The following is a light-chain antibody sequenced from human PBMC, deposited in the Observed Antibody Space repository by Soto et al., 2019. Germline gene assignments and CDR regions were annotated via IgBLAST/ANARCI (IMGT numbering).Light chain of an antibody. J-gene: IGKJ1*01. Sequence: EIVMTQSPATLSVSPGERASLSCRASQSVGSDLAWYQQKPGQAPRLLIYYASTRATGIPASLSGSGSGTAFTLTISSLQSEDFAVYYCQQYNNWPRTFGQGTKVEIK. V-gene: IGKV3-15*01. CDR2: YAS. CDR1: QSVGSD. CDR3: QQYNNWPRT.